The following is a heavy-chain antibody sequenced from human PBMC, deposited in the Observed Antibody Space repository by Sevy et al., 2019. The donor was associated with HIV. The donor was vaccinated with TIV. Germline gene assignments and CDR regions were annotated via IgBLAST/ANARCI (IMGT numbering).Heavy chain of an antibody. CDR2: IYYTGST. Sequence: SETLSLTCTVFGGSISAYYWSWIQQSPEKGLQYIGYIYYTGSTHYNPSLKSRVTISVDTSKHQFSLRLTSVTAADTAIYYLARAPPFRSGDDALNWFDPWGQGTLVTVSS. D-gene: IGHD5-12*01. J-gene: IGHJ5*02. V-gene: IGHV4-59*01. CDR1: GGSISAYY. CDR3: ARAPPFRSGDDALNWFDP.